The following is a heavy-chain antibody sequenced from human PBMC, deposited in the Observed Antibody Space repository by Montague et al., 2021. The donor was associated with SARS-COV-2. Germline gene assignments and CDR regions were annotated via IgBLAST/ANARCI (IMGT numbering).Heavy chain of an antibody. CDR1: GLISGIYW. CDR2: INSDGSSI. CDR3: AEVTGSMGYYYAMDV. J-gene: IGHJ6*02. Sequence: SLRLSCAASGLISGIYWMHWVRQPPGKGLEWVPRINSDGSSISYADSVKGRFTISKDNARNTLYLQMNSLRVEDTAVYYCAEVTGSMGYYYAMDVWGQGTTVTVSS. V-gene: IGHV3-74*01. D-gene: IGHD4-23*01.